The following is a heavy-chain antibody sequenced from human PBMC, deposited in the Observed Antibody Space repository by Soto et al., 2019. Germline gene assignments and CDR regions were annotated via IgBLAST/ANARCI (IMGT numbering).Heavy chain of an antibody. CDR3: ARFMIRGVIGP. V-gene: IGHV1-8*01. CDR2: MNPNSGNT. D-gene: IGHD3-10*01. Sequence: QEQLVQSGAEVKKPGASVKVSCKASGYTFIDYDINWVRQAAGQGLEWMGWMNPNSGNTGYAQNFQGRISMTRDTSTNTAYMELSRLTSDDTAVYYWARFMIRGVIGPWGQGTPVTVSS. J-gene: IGHJ5*02. CDR1: GYTFIDYD.